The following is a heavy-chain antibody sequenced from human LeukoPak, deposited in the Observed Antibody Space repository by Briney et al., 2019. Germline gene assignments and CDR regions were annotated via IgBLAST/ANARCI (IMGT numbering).Heavy chain of an antibody. CDR2: INTHNGDT. CDR3: ARDGYRLSGYFYYMDV. J-gene: IGHJ6*03. CDR1: GYTFTSYG. Sequence: ASVKVSCKASGYTFTSYGISWARQAPGQGLEWMGWINTHNGDTNYAQKLQGRVTMTTDTSTSTAYMELRSLRSDDTAVYYCARDGYRLSGYFYYMDVWGKGTTVTASS. V-gene: IGHV1-18*01. D-gene: IGHD2-2*03.